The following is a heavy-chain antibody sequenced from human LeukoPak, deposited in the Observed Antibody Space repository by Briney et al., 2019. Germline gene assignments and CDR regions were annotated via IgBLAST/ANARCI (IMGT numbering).Heavy chain of an antibody. V-gene: IGHV5-51*01. CDR1: GYSFTSYW. J-gene: IGHJ3*02. CDR2: IYPGDSDI. Sequence: GESLKISCKGSGYSFTSYWIGWVRQMPGKGLEWMGIIYPGDSDIRYSPSFQGQVTISADKSISTAYLQWSSLKASDTAMYYCARRKYYYGSGSYSTRFDIWGQGTMVTVSS. CDR3: ARRKYYYGSGSYSTRFDI. D-gene: IGHD3-10*01.